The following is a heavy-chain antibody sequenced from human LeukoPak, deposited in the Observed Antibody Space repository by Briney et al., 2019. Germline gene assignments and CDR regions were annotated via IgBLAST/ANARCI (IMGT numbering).Heavy chain of an antibody. Sequence: SQTLCLTCTVSGGSISSGDHYWSWIRQPPRKGLEWIGYIYYSGSTYYNPSLKSRVTISVDTSKNQFSLKLSSVTAADTAVYYCARVVWFGELAYYFDYWGQGTLVTVSS. CDR2: IYYSGST. CDR3: ARVVWFGELAYYFDY. V-gene: IGHV4-30-4*01. J-gene: IGHJ4*02. D-gene: IGHD3-10*01. CDR1: GGSISSGDHY.